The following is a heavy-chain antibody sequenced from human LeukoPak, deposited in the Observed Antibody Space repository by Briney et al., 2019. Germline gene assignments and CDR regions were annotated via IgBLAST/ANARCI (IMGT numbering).Heavy chain of an antibody. J-gene: IGHJ3*02. V-gene: IGHV1-46*01. Sequence: ASVKVSCKASGYTFTSYYMHWVRQAPGQGLEWMGIINPSGGSTSYAQKFQGRVTMTRDTSTSTVYMELSSLRSEDTAVYYCARGSLTPSSYIHAFDIWGQGTMVTVSS. D-gene: IGHD3-9*01. CDR1: GYTFTSYY. CDR3: ARGSLTPSSYIHAFDI. CDR2: INPSGGST.